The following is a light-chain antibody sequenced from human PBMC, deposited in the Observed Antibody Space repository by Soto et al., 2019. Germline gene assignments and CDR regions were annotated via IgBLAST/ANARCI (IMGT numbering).Light chain of an antibody. CDR1: SSNIGTNT. J-gene: IGLJ2*01. Sequence: PVLTQPPSASGTPGQRVTISCSGSSSNIGTNTVIWYQQLPGAAPKLLIYSDNQRPSGVPDRFSGSKSGTSASLAISGLQSEDEADYYCAAWDVSLVVFGGGTKLTVL. CDR3: AAWDVSLVV. V-gene: IGLV1-44*01. CDR2: SDN.